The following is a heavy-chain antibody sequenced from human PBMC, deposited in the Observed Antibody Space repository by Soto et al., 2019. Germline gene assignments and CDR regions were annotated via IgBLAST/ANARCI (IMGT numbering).Heavy chain of an antibody. J-gene: IGHJ4*02. Sequence: QVQLVQSGAEVKKPGSSVKVSCTASGGTFSSYTISWVRQAPGQGLEWMGRIIPILGIANYAQKFQGRVTITADKSPSTAYMELSRLRSEVTAVYYCARLTTGDFDYGGQGTLVTVSS. D-gene: IGHD4-17*01. CDR1: GGTFSSYT. CDR2: IIPILGIA. V-gene: IGHV1-69*02. CDR3: ARLTTGDFDY.